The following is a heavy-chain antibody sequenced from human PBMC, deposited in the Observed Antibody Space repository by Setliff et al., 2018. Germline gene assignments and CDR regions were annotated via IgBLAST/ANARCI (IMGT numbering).Heavy chain of an antibody. J-gene: IGHJ4*02. V-gene: IGHV3-48*03. CDR1: GFTFSSYE. CDR2: IANRGNTV. D-gene: IGHD2-2*01. CDR3: ARDRWMGPTAHFDY. Sequence: GGSLRLSCAASGFTFSSYEMIWVRQAPGKGLEWVSYIANRGNTVYYADSVEGRFTVSRDNAKRMLYLEMGGLKIEDTAIYFCARDRWMGPTAHFDYWGQGSLVTVSS.